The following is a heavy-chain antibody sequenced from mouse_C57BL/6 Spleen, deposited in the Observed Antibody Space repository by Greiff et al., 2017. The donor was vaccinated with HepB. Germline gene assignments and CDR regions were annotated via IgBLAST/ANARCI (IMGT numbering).Heavy chain of an antibody. CDR3: TRRSSGYGFAY. V-gene: IGHV1-15*01. CDR2: IDPETGGT. D-gene: IGHD3-2*02. CDR1: GYTFTDYE. Sequence: VQLQQSGAELVRPGASVTLSCKASGYTFTDYEMHWVKQTPVHGLEWIGAIDPETGGTAYNQKFKGKAILTADKSSSTAYMELRSLTSEDSAVYYCTRRSSGYGFAYWGQGTLVTVSA. J-gene: IGHJ3*01.